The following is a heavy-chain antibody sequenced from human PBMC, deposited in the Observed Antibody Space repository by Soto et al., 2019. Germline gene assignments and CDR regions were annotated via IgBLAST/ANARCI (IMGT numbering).Heavy chain of an antibody. V-gene: IGHV3-48*04. CDR3: ARDHYDSSGYLASLGY. CDR1: GFTFSSYS. J-gene: IGHJ4*02. Sequence: GGSLRLSCAASGFTFSSYSMNWVRQAPGKGLEWVAYISNGGSTKYYADSVKGRLTISRDNAKNSLYLQMNSLRAEDTAVYYCARDHYDSSGYLASLGYWGQGTLVTVSS. CDR2: ISNGGSTK. D-gene: IGHD3-22*01.